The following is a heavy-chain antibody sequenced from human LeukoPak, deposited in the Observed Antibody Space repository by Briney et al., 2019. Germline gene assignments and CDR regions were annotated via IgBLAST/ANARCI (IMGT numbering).Heavy chain of an antibody. Sequence: KNGESLKISCKGAGYSFSSYWIGWVRQMRGKGLEWMGIIYPGDSDTRYSPSFQGQVTISADKSISTAYLQWSSLKDSDTAMYYCARHRSYYDSSGYMTSNWFDPWGQGTLVTVSS. V-gene: IGHV5-51*01. CDR2: IYPGDSDT. J-gene: IGHJ5*02. CDR3: ARHRSYYDSSGYMTSNWFDP. CDR1: GYSFSSYW. D-gene: IGHD3-22*01.